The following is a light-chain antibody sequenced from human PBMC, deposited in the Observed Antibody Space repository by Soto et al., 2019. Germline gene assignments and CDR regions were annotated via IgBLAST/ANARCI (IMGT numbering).Light chain of an antibody. CDR1: QDVGSK. CDR3: QQCTDSPPWT. J-gene: IGKJ1*01. CDR2: GAT. Sequence: EIVRTQSPATLSVSPGERATLSCRASQDVGSKLAWYQQKPGQAPRLLMYGATTRATGIPARFSGSGSGTQFTLTISSLQSEDFAVYYCQQCTDSPPWTFGQGNKVDI. V-gene: IGKV3-15*01.